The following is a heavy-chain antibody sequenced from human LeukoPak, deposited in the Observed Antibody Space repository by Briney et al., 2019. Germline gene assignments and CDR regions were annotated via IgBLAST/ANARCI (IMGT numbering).Heavy chain of an antibody. CDR1: GFTFSNYE. D-gene: IGHD1-26*01. Sequence: GGSLRLSCAASGFTFSNYEMNWLRQAPGKGLEWVAVISYDGSNKYYADSVKGRFTISRDNSKNTLYLQMNSLRAEDTAVYYCAKDSGYYYYYMDVWGKGTTVTVSS. J-gene: IGHJ6*03. CDR2: ISYDGSNK. V-gene: IGHV3-30*18. CDR3: AKDSGYYYYYMDV.